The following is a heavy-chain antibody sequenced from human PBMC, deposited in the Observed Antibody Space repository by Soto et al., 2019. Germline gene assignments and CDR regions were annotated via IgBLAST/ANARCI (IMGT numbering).Heavy chain of an antibody. D-gene: IGHD6-19*01. CDR1: GVTGSCS. J-gene: IGHJ4*02. Sequence: VGSLLLSCAVAGVTGSCSMSWVRQAPGKGLEGVSFIHSDGSTHYTDAVRGRFTISRDNSKNTLYLQMDRLRVDDTAGYFCARDASGPFDYWGQGTLVTVSS. CDR3: ARDASGPFDY. V-gene: IGHV3-53*01. CDR2: IHSDGST.